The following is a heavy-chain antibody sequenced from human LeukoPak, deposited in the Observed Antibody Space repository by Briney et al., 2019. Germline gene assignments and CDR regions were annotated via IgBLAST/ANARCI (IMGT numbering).Heavy chain of an antibody. D-gene: IGHD4-23*01. CDR3: AKDLTTEATPYYYYYMDV. V-gene: IGHV3-21*01. J-gene: IGHJ6*03. Sequence: GGSLRLSCAASGFTFSTNSMNWVRQAPGKGLEWVSSIGISSSHTFYADSVKGRFTISRDNAENSVYLQMNSLGAEDTAVYYCAKDLTTEATPYYYYYMDVWGEGITVTVSS. CDR1: GFTFSTNS. CDR2: IGISSSHT.